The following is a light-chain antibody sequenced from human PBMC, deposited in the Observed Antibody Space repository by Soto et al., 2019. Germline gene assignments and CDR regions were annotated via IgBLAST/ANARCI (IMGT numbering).Light chain of an antibody. CDR3: QQSYSSPLP. CDR1: QTISNY. Sequence: DIQLTQSPSSLSASVGDRVTITCRASQTISNYLIWYQEKPGKAPKFLIYSASTLQSGVPSRFSGSGPGTDFTLTISSLQPEDFATYYCQQSYSSPLPFGGGTKVDIK. V-gene: IGKV1-39*01. CDR2: SAS. J-gene: IGKJ4*01.